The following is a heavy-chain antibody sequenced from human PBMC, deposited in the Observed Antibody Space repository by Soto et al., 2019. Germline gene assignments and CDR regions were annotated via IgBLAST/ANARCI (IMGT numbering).Heavy chain of an antibody. V-gene: IGHV4-39*01. CDR1: GDTMSNGTYH. CDR3: PRHYGSGNYYSPFDY. CDR2: IDYSGTT. D-gene: IGHD3-10*01. J-gene: IGHJ4*02. Sequence: SETQSLTWSVFGDTMSNGTYHRLMIHQPSGKGMEWFGTIDYSGTTHYNPSLESRVTISVDTSKSQFFLNLSPVTAADTAFFYCPRHYGSGNYYSPFDYWGQGALVTVSS.